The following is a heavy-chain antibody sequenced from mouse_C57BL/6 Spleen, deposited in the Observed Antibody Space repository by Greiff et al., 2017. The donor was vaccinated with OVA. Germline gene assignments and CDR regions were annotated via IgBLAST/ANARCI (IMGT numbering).Heavy chain of an antibody. CDR1: GFTFSSYA. Sequence: DVMLVESGGGLVKPGGSLKLSCAASGFTFSSYAMSWVRQTPEKRLEWVATISDGGSYTYYPDNVKGRFTISRDNAKNNLYLQMGNLKSEDTAMEYCARDITAIVANDWYFDVWGTGTTVTVSS. V-gene: IGHV5-4*01. J-gene: IGHJ1*03. CDR3: ARDITAIVANDWYFDV. CDR2: ISDGGSYT. D-gene: IGHD1-1*01.